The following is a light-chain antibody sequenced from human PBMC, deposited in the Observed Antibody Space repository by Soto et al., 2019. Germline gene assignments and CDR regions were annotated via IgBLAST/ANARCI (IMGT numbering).Light chain of an antibody. Sequence: QSVLTQPPSASGIPGQRVTISCSGSSSNIGSNSVSWYQQLHQLPGTAPKLLIYSNDQRPLGVPDRFSGSKSGTSASLAISGLRSEDEAVYYCAAWDDSLSVVFGGGTKPTVL. V-gene: IGLV1-47*02. CDR2: SND. CDR3: AAWDDSLSVV. J-gene: IGLJ2*01. CDR1: SSNIGSNS.